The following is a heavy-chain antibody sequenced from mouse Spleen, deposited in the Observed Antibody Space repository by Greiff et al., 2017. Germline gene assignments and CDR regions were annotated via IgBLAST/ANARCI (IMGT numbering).Heavy chain of an antibody. J-gene: IGHJ4*01. Sequence: QVQLKQSGAELVRPGTSVKVSCKASGYAFTNYLIEWVKQRPGQGLEWIGVINPGSGGTNYNEKFKGKATLTADKSSSTAYMQLSSLTSDDSAVYFCARGWDGDYAMDYWGQGTSVTVSS. CDR2: INPGSGGT. CDR1: GYAFTNYL. V-gene: IGHV1-54*01. CDR3: ARGWDGDYAMDY. D-gene: IGHD4-1*01.